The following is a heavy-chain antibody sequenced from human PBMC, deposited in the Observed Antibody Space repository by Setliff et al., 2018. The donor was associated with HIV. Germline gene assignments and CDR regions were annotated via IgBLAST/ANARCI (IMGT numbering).Heavy chain of an antibody. CDR3: ARDRYSGSSTDY. CDR2: ISGDGGRAT. CDR1: GFTFSNYE. J-gene: IGHJ4*02. V-gene: IGHV3-48*03. Sequence: PGGSLRLSCAASGFTFSNYEMNWVRQAPGKGLEWVSLISGDGGRATHYADSVKGRFTISRDNVKNSLYLQMNSLRAEDTAVYYCARDRYSGSSTDYWGQGTLVTVSS. D-gene: IGHD1-26*01.